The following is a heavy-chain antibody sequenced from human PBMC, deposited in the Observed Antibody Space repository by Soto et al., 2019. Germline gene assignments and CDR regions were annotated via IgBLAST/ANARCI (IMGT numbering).Heavy chain of an antibody. D-gene: IGHD6-19*01. J-gene: IGHJ4*02. V-gene: IGHV3-30*04. CDR1: GFTLSYFA. Sequence: QVQLVESGGGVVQPGKSLRLSCAASGFTLSYFAMHWVRQAPGKGLEWVAVTSSDGSKEYYADSVKGRFTISRDNSTNTLYLQMNSLRADDTAVFYCARAEYTSGWYFMGIDYWGQGTLVTVSS. CDR3: ARAEYTSGWYFMGIDY. CDR2: TSSDGSKE.